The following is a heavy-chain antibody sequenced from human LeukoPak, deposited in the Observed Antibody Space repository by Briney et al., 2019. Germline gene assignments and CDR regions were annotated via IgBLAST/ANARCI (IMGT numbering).Heavy chain of an antibody. CDR3: ARDYYDSSGYYTTDY. J-gene: IGHJ4*02. CDR1: GFIFSDYY. V-gene: IGHV3-11*06. D-gene: IGHD3-22*01. Sequence: PGGSLRLSCAASGFIFSDYYMSWIRQAPGKGLEWVSYISSGGTYTNYADSVKGRFTISRDNAKNSLYLQMNSLRAEDTAVYYCARDYYDSSGYYTTDYWGQGTLVTVSS. CDR2: ISSGGTYT.